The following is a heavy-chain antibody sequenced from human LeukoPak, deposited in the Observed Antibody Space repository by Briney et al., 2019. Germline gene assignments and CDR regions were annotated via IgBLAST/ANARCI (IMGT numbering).Heavy chain of an antibody. D-gene: IGHD1-26*01. J-gene: IGHJ4*02. Sequence: TGGSLRLSCAASGFTFSSYVMSWVRQAPGRGLEWLSFIRYDGSNKYYADSVKGRFTISRDSSKSTLYLQMDSLRAEDTAIYYCAKESQLSYSGTFYIDFWGQGTLVTVSS. CDR2: IRYDGSNK. CDR3: AKESQLSYSGTFYIDF. V-gene: IGHV3-30*02. CDR1: GFTFSSYV.